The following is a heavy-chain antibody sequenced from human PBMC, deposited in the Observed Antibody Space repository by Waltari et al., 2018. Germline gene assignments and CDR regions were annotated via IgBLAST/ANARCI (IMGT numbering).Heavy chain of an antibody. CDR3: AKDPYSNYDSYYSYMDV. J-gene: IGHJ6*03. D-gene: IGHD4-4*01. Sequence: QVQLVESGGGVVQPGGSLRLSCAASGFAFSTYGMHWVRQAPGKGLGWVAFIRYDGNINNYADSVKGRFTISRDNSKNTLSLQVNSLGAEDTAVSYCAKDPYSNYDSYYSYMDVWGKGTTVTISS. CDR2: IRYDGNIN. CDR1: GFAFSTYG. V-gene: IGHV3-30*02.